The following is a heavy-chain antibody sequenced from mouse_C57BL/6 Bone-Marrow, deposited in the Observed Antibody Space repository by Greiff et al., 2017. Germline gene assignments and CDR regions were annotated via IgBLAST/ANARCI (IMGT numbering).Heavy chain of an antibody. J-gene: IGHJ2*01. CDR1: GYTFTSYW. V-gene: IGHV1-69*01. CDR3: AREGARAPYYFDY. Sequence: QVQLQQPGAELVMPGASVKLSCKASGYTFTSYWMHWVKQRPGQGLEWIGEIDPSDSYTNYTQKFKGKSTLTVDKYSSTAYMQLTSLASEDSAVYYCAREGARAPYYFDYWGQGTTLTVSS. D-gene: IGHD3-1*01. CDR2: IDPSDSYT.